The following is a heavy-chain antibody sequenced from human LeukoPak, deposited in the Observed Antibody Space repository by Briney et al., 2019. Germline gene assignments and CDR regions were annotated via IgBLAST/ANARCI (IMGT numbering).Heavy chain of an antibody. V-gene: IGHV3-9*01. CDR1: GFTFDDYA. CDR3: AKVRSYGDYAPDAFDI. D-gene: IGHD4-17*01. J-gene: IGHJ3*02. Sequence: GGSLRLSCAASGFTFDDYAMHWVRQAPGKGLEWVSGISWNSGSIGYADSVKGRFTISRDNAKNSLYLQMNSLRAEDTALYYCAKVRSYGDYAPDAFDIWGQGTMVTVSS. CDR2: ISWNSGSI.